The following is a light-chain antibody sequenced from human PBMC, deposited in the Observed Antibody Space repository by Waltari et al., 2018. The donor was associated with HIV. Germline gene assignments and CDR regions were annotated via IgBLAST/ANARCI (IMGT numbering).Light chain of an antibody. CDR1: SSDIGYYAY. J-gene: IGLJ2*01. CDR2: DVT. Sequence: QSALTQPASVSGSPGQSIVLPCPGSSSDIGYYAYVSWYQQYPGQAPKALIYDVTSRPSGTSSRFSGSKSATTAFLAISKLQTDDEADYFCSSYTRRGTVVFGGGTRLTVL. V-gene: IGLV2-14*01. CDR3: SSYTRRGTVV.